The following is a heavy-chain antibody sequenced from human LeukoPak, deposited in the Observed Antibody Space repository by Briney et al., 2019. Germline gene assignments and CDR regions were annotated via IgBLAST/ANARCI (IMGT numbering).Heavy chain of an antibody. CDR2: IHHGGST. CDR1: GGSFSGYY. J-gene: IGHJ4*02. Sequence: PSETLSLTCAVSGGSFSGYYWSWIRQPPGKGLGWIGEIHHGGSTNYNPSLKSRVTMSVDTSKIQFSLKLTSVTAADTAVYYCARGGDFFSDYWGQGTLVTVSS. V-gene: IGHV4-34*01. CDR3: ARGGDFFSDY. D-gene: IGHD3-3*01.